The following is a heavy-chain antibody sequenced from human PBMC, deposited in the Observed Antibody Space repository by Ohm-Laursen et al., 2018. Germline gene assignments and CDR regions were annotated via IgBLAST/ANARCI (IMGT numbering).Heavy chain of an antibody. CDR3: AKTRYFSRGSCDFDY. CDR1: GFTFSSYA. CDR2: LSGSGHDT. D-gene: IGHD2-15*01. J-gene: IGHJ4*02. V-gene: IGHV3-23*01. Sequence: GSLRLSCSASGFTFSSYAMSWVRQAPEKGLEWVSGLSGSGHDTYYTDSVKGRFTISRGNSKNTLYLQMNGLRAEDTAVYYCAKTRYFSRGSCDFDYWGQGTLVTVSS.